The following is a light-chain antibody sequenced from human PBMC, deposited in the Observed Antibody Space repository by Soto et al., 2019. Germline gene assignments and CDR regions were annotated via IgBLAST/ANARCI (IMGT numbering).Light chain of an antibody. Sequence: SVLTQPASVSGSPGQSITISCTGTSSDVGGYNYVSWYQQHPGKATKLMIFEVSNRPSGVSNRFSGSKSGNTASLTISGLQTEDEADYYCTSYTSSFTHLFGTGTKVTVL. CDR3: TSYTSSFTHL. CDR2: EVS. V-gene: IGLV2-14*01. J-gene: IGLJ1*01. CDR1: SSDVGGYNY.